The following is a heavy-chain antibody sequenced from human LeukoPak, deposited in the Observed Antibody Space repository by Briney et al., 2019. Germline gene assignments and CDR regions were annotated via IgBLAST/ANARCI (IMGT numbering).Heavy chain of an antibody. J-gene: IGHJ4*02. Sequence: SETLSLTCTVSGGSISSGDYYWSWIRQPPGKGLEWIGYIYYSGSTYYNPPLKSRVTISVDTSKNQFSLKLSSVTAADTAVYYCARDGDYGFFDYWGQGTLVTVSS. V-gene: IGHV4-30-4*01. CDR1: GGSISSGDYY. D-gene: IGHD4-17*01. CDR3: ARDGDYGFFDY. CDR2: IYYSGST.